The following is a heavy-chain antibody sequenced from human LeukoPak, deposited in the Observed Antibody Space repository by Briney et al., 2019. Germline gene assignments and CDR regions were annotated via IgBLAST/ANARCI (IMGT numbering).Heavy chain of an antibody. Sequence: PGGSLRLSCAASGFTFSSYWMTWVRQAPGKGLEWVANIQQDGSEKYYVDSVKGRFTISRDNAKNSLYLQMNSLRAEDTALYYCANDMGSGIQLWSGNLDYWGQGTLVTVSS. CDR2: IQQDGSEK. CDR3: ANDMGSGIQLWSGNLDY. CDR1: GFTFSSYW. J-gene: IGHJ4*02. V-gene: IGHV3-7*03. D-gene: IGHD5-18*01.